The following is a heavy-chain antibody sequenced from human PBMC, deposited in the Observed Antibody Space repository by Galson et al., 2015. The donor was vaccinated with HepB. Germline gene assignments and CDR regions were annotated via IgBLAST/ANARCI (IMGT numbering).Heavy chain of an antibody. D-gene: IGHD1-1*01. V-gene: IGHV5-51*01. CDR1: GYSFTSYW. CDR2: IYPGDSDT. Sequence: QSGAEVKKPGESLKISCKGSGYSFTSYWISWVRQMPGKGLEWMGIIYPGDSDTRYSPSFQGQVTISADKSISTAYLQWSSLKASDTAMYYCARVGGTDFPRRSRLLYGMDVWGQGTTVTVSS. J-gene: IGHJ6*02. CDR3: ARVGGTDFPRRSRLLYGMDV.